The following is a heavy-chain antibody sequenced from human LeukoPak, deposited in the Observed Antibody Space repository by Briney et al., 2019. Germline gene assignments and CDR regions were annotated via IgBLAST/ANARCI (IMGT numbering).Heavy chain of an antibody. CDR2: IRYDGSNK. CDR1: GFTFSSYG. V-gene: IGHV3-30*02. J-gene: IGHJ4*02. Sequence: PGGSLRLSCAASGFTFSSYGMHWVRQAPGKGLEWVAFIRYDGSNKYYADSVKGRFTISRDNSKNTLYLQMNSLRAEDTAVYYCAKIGYDSSGYYYPYFDYWGQGTLVTVSP. D-gene: IGHD3-22*01. CDR3: AKIGYDSSGYYYPYFDY.